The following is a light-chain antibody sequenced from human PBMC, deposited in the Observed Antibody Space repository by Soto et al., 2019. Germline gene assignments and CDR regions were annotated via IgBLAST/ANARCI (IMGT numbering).Light chain of an antibody. CDR1: QSVSSSY. CDR3: QQYGSSPGT. J-gene: IGKJ2*01. CDR2: GAS. V-gene: IGKV3-20*01. Sequence: EIVLTQSPGTLSLSPGERATLSCRASQSVSSSYLAWYQQKPGQAPRLLIYGASSRATGIPDRFSGSGSGTDFTLAISRLEPEDFSVYNGQQYGSSPGTFGQGTKLEIK.